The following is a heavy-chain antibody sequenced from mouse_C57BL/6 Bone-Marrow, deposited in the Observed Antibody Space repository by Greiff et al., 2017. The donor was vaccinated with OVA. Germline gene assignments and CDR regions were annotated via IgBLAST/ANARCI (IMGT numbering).Heavy chain of an antibody. D-gene: IGHD1-1*01. Sequence: QVHVKQPGAELVQPGASVKMSCKASGYTFTSYWITWVKQRPGQGLEWIGDIYPGSGSTNYNEKFKSKATLTVDTSSSTAYMQLSSLTSEDSAVYYCARWNYGSSDWYIDVWGTGTTVTVSS. CDR3: ARWNYGSSDWYIDV. J-gene: IGHJ1*03. V-gene: IGHV1-55*01. CDR1: GYTFTSYW. CDR2: IYPGSGST.